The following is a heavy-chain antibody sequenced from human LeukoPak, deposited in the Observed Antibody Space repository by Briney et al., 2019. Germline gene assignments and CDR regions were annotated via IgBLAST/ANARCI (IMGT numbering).Heavy chain of an antibody. CDR1: GFTFSTYG. Sequence: GGSLRLSCAASGFTFSTYGMHWVRQAPGRGLEWVAVISYDGSEKYYPDSVKGRFTIPRDNSRNTVFLQMNSLRAEDTAVYYCAKEQNSGWRDFDYWGQGTLVTVSS. CDR2: ISYDGSEK. CDR3: AKEQNSGWRDFDY. J-gene: IGHJ4*02. V-gene: IGHV3-30*18. D-gene: IGHD6-19*01.